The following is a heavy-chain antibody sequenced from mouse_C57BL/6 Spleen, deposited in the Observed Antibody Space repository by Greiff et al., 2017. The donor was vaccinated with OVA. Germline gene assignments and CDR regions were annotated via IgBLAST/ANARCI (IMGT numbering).Heavy chain of an antibody. CDR2: INPNYGTT. V-gene: IGHV1-39*01. CDR3: ATTVVASDYAMDY. D-gene: IGHD1-1*01. CDR1: GYSFTDYN. J-gene: IGHJ4*01. Sequence: EVKLQESGPELVKPGASVKISCKASGYSFTDYNMNWVKQSNGKSLEWIGVINPNYGTTSYNQKFKGKATLTVDQSSSTAYMQLNRLTSEDSAVYYCATTVVASDYAMDYWGQGTSVTVSA.